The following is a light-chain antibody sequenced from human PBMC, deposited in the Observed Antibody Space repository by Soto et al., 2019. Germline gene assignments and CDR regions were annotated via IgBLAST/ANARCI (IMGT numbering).Light chain of an antibody. J-gene: IGLJ1*01. CDR2: DVT. CDR1: SSDVGGYNY. CDR3: CSFTTSSTYV. V-gene: IGLV2-14*01. Sequence: QSVLTQPASVSGSPGQSITISCTGTSSDVGGYNYVSWYQQYPGKAPKVMIYDVTNRPSGVSNRFSGSRSGNTASLIISGLQAEDEADYYCCSFTTSSTYVFGTGTKLTVL.